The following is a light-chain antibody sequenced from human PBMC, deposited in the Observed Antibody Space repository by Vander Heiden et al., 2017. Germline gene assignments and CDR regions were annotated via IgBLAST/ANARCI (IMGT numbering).Light chain of an antibody. Sequence: QLVLTQSPSASPPLGASVKLTCTLSSGHRSYAIAWHQQQPEKGPRYLMKLNSDGSHSKGDGIPDRFSGSSSGAERYLNISSLQSEDEADYYCQTWGTGTQGVVFGGGTKLTVL. CDR3: QTWGTGTQGVV. V-gene: IGLV4-69*02. J-gene: IGLJ2*01. CDR1: SGHRSYA. CDR2: LNSDGSH.